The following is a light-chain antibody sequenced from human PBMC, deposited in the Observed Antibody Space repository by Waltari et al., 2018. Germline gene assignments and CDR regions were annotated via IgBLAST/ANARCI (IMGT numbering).Light chain of an antibody. J-gene: IGLJ3*02. CDR2: DVS. CDR1: SNDVGAYNY. V-gene: IGLV2-11*01. Sequence: QSALTQPRSVSGSPGQSVTISCTGTSNDVGAYNYVSWHQQHPGKDPKLMIYDVSKRPSGVPDRYSASKSGNTASLTISVLQAEDEADYYGCSYTGTYTHWVFGGGTKLTVL. CDR3: CSYTGTYTHWV.